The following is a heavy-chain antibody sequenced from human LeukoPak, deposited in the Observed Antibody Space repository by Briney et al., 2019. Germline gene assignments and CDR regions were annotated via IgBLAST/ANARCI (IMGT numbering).Heavy chain of an antibody. CDR1: GFSFSNYW. V-gene: IGHV3-7*01. CDR2: IKQDGSKK. Sequence: PGGSLRLSCAASGFSFSNYWMSWVCQAPGKGLEWVANIKQDGSKKEYVDSVMGGFTISRDNAKNSLYLQMKSLRAEDTAVYYCAREGHGGFDFWGQGILVTVSS. J-gene: IGHJ4*02. CDR3: AREGHGGFDF.